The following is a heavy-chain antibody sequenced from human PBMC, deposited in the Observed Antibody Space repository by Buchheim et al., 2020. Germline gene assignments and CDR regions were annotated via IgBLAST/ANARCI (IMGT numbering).Heavy chain of an antibody. V-gene: IGHV3-7*01. Sequence: VQLVESGGGLVKPGGSLRLSCAASGFTFSTYWMSWVRQAPGKGPEWVANIKADGSEKYYVDSVKARFSISRDNAKNSVYLQMNSLRAEDTAMYYCARGRGYFYSNEDNWPDPWGQGTL. CDR1: GFTFSTYW. D-gene: IGHD1-1*01. CDR3: ARGRGYFYSNEDNWPDP. J-gene: IGHJ5*02. CDR2: IKADGSEK.